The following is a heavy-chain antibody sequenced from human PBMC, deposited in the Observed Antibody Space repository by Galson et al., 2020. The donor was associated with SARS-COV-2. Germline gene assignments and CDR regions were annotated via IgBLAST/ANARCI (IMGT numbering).Heavy chain of an antibody. D-gene: IGHD3-9*01. CDR2: IYYSRST. Sequence: SETLSLTCTVSGGSISSSSYYWGWIRQPPGKGLEWIGNIYYSRSTYYNPSLKSRLTISVDTSKNQFSLKLSSVTAADTAGYYCARWPGFTDCDILTGDCGVGYWGHGTRVIGSA. V-gene: IGHV4-39*01. J-gene: IGHJ4*01. CDR3: ARWPGFTDCDILTGDCGVGY. CDR1: GGSISSSSYY.